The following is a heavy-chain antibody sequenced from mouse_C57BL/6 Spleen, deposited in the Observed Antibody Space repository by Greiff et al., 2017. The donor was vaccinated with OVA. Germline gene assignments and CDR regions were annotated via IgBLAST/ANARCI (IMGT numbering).Heavy chain of an antibody. CDR2: ISYSGST. D-gene: IGHD1-1*01. J-gene: IGHJ2*01. Sequence: VQLQQSGPGMVKPSQSLSLTCTVTGYSITSGYDWHWIRHFPGNKLEWMGYISYSGSTNYNPPLKSRISITHDTSKNHFFLKLNSVTTEDTATYYCAREGTTVVFDYWGQGTTLTVSS. CDR1: GYSITSGYD. CDR3: AREGTTVVFDY. V-gene: IGHV3-1*01.